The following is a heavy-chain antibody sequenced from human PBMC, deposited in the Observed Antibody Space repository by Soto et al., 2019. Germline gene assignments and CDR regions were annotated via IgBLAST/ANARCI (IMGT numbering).Heavy chain of an antibody. Sequence: QVQLVQSGDEVKKPGASVKVSCKASGYIFVNYGIAWVRQAPGQGLEWMGWISPYTGNTHSATKVQGRLTMTTDTYKSKAYMDLGSLTSDDTAEYYCVMVDNYVTPTPQDVWGQGTTVTVSS. D-gene: IGHD3-16*01. CDR2: ISPYTGNT. CDR3: VMVDNYVTPTPQDV. V-gene: IGHV1-18*01. CDR1: GYIFVNYG. J-gene: IGHJ6*02.